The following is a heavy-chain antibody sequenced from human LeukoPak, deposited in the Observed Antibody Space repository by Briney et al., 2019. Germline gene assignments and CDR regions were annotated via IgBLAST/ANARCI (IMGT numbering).Heavy chain of an antibody. V-gene: IGHV3-23*01. Sequence: PGGSLRLSCAASGFTFSSYAMSWVRQAPGKGLEWVSAISGSGGSTYYADSVKGRFTISRDNSKNTLYLQMNSLRAEDTAVYCCAKGGMGHYHGMDVWGQGITVTVSS. J-gene: IGHJ6*02. CDR1: GFTFSSYA. CDR2: ISGSGGST. CDR3: AKGGMGHYHGMDV. D-gene: IGHD3-16*01.